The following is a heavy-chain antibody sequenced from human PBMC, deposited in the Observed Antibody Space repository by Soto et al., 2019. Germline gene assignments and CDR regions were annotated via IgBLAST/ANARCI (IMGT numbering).Heavy chain of an antibody. V-gene: IGHV3-11*06. D-gene: IGHD3-16*01. CDR2: SSSSGGYT. CDR1: GFSVGDNY. J-gene: IGHJ6*02. Sequence: PGGSLRLSCAASGFSVGDNYMTWIRQAPGKGLEWLSYSSSSGGYTNYADSVKGRFTISRDNAKNSLYLQVDSLRAEDTAVYFCARSSGRRHVFTFDYGLDVWGQGTTVTVSS. CDR3: ARSSGRRHVFTFDYGLDV.